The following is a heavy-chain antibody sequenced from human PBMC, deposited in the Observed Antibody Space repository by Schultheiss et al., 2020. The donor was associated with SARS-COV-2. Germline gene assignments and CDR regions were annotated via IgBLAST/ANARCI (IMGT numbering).Heavy chain of an antibody. J-gene: IGHJ6*02. CDR2: ISSSGSTI. Sequence: GGSLRLSCAASGFTFSDYYMSWIRQAPGKGLEWVSYISSSGSTIYYADSVKGRFTISRDNAKNSLYLQMNSLRAEDTAVYYCAREKDIVVVVAATGGMDVWGQGTTVTVSS. CDR3: AREKDIVVVVAATGGMDV. V-gene: IGHV3-11*04. D-gene: IGHD2-15*01. CDR1: GFTFSDYY.